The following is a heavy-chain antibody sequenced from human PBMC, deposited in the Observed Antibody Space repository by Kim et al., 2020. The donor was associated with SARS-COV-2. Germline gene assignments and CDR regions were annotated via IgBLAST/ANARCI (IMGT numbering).Heavy chain of an antibody. CDR1: GFTFSTYW. Sequence: GSLRLSCAASGFTFSTYWMSWVRQAPGKGLEWVANIKYDGSEKYYVDSVKGRFTISRDNGKNSLYLQMNSLRAEDTAVYYCARANYYASSGYFIFDYWGQGTLVTVSS. V-gene: IGHV3-7*05. J-gene: IGHJ4*02. CDR3: ARANYYASSGYFIFDY. CDR2: IKYDGSEK. D-gene: IGHD3-22*01.